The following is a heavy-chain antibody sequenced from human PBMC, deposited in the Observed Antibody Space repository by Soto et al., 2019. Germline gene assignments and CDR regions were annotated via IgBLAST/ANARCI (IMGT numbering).Heavy chain of an antibody. CDR2: IDWDDDK. Sequence: GSGHAGEPTQTLTLTCTFSGFSLSTSGMCVSWIRQPPGKALEWLALIDWDDDKYYSTSLKTRLTISKDTSKNQVVLTMTNMDPVDTATYYCARKDCSGGSCYSWYFDYWGQGTLVTVSS. V-gene: IGHV2-70*01. J-gene: IGHJ4*02. CDR1: GFSLSTSGMC. D-gene: IGHD2-15*01. CDR3: ARKDCSGGSCYSWYFDY.